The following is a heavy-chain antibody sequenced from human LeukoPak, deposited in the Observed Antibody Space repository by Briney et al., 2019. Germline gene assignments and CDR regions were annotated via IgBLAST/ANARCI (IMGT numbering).Heavy chain of an antibody. Sequence: ASVKVSCKASGYTFSIYYMHWVRQAPGQGLEWMGLINPSGGSTSYAQKFQGRVTMTRDTSTSTVYMELSSLRSEDTAVYYCARERAYCSSTSCRGKSDRFDPWGQGTLVTVSS. CDR3: ARERAYCSSTSCRGKSDRFDP. J-gene: IGHJ5*02. D-gene: IGHD2-2*01. V-gene: IGHV1-46*01. CDR1: GYTFSIYY. CDR2: INPSGGST.